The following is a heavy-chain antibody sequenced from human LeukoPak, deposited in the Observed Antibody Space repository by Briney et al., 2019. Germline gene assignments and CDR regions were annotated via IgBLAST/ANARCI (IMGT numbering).Heavy chain of an antibody. Sequence: GGSLRLSCAASGFTFSSYGMHWVRQAPGKGLEWVSGISGSGGSTYYADSVKGRFTISRDNSKNTLYLQMSSLRAEDTALYYCANYDSSGYSAFDIWGQGTMVTVSS. J-gene: IGHJ3*02. CDR2: ISGSGGST. CDR3: ANYDSSGYSAFDI. CDR1: GFTFSSYG. V-gene: IGHV3-23*01. D-gene: IGHD3-22*01.